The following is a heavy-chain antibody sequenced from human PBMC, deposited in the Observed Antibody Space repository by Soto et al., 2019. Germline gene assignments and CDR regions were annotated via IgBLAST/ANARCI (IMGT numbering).Heavy chain of an antibody. J-gene: IGHJ4*02. CDR1: GLTVCSNY. Sequence: PGGSLRLSCASSGLTVCSNYMSGVRQAPRKGLEWVSVIYSGGSTYYAGSVKGRFTISRDNSKNTLYLQMNSLRAEDTAVYYCARGFSSSWYPNYYFDYWGQGTLVTVSS. CDR2: IYSGGST. D-gene: IGHD6-13*01. V-gene: IGHV3-66*01. CDR3: ARGFSSSWYPNYYFDY.